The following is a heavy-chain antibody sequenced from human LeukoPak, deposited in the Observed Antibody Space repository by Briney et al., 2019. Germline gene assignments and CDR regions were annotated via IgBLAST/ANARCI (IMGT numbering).Heavy chain of an antibody. D-gene: IGHD1-7*01. V-gene: IGHV1-18*01. J-gene: IGHJ3*02. Sequence: ASVKVSCKASGYTFTSYGISWVRQAPGQGLEWMGWISAYNGNTNYAQKLQGRVTMTTDTSTSTAYMELRSLRSDGTAVYYCARDRLELVSVVAFDIWGQGTMVTVSS. CDR1: GYTFTSYG. CDR3: ARDRLELVSVVAFDI. CDR2: ISAYNGNT.